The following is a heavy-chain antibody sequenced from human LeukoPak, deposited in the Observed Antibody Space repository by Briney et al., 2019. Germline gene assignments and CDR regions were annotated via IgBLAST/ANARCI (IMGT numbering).Heavy chain of an antibody. J-gene: IGHJ6*02. CDR3: ARGTPSWYYGMDV. V-gene: IGHV4-34*09. Sequence: SETLSLTCAVYGGSFSGYYWSWIRQPPGKGLEWIGEINHSGSTNYNPSLKSRVTISVDTSKNQFSLKLCSVTAADTAVYYCARGTPSWYYGMDVWGQGTTVTVSS. CDR1: GGSFSGYY. CDR2: INHSGST.